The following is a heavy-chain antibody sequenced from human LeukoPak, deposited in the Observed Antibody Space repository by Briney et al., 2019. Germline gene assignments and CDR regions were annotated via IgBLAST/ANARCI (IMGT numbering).Heavy chain of an antibody. V-gene: IGHV3-23*01. CDR3: TKTAPAAIYWFDP. J-gene: IGHJ5*02. CDR1: GFTFSSYA. CDR2: ISGSGGST. Sequence: PGGSLRLSCAASGFTFSSYAMTWVRQAPEKGLEWDSAISGSGGSTYYADSVKGRFTISRDNSKNTLYLQMNSLRAEDTAVYYCTKTAPAAIYWFDPWGQGTLVTVSS. D-gene: IGHD2-2*02.